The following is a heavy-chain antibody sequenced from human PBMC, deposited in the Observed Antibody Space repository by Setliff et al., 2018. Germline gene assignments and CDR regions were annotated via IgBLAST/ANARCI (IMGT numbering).Heavy chain of an antibody. CDR1: GYSISSGYY. Sequence: SETLSLTCAVSGYSISSGYYWGWIRQPPGKGLEWIGSIYHSGDTYYNASLKGRLTISVDTAQNQFSLRLTSVTAADTAVYYCARTGTYRYFDYWGQGALVTVSS. CDR3: ARTGTYRYFDY. D-gene: IGHD1-1*01. CDR2: IYHSGDT. V-gene: IGHV4-38-2*01. J-gene: IGHJ4*02.